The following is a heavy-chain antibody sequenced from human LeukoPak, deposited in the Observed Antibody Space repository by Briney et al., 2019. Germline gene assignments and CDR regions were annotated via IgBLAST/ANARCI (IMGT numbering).Heavy chain of an antibody. Sequence: ASVKVSCKASGGTFSSYAISWVRQAPGQGLEWMGRIIPILGIANYAQKFQGRVTITADKSTSTAYMELSSLRSEDTAVYYCARFLRIAAAGTNWFDPWGQGTLVTVSS. CDR2: IIPILGIA. CDR1: GGTFSSYA. D-gene: IGHD6-13*01. J-gene: IGHJ5*02. CDR3: ARFLRIAAAGTNWFDP. V-gene: IGHV1-69*04.